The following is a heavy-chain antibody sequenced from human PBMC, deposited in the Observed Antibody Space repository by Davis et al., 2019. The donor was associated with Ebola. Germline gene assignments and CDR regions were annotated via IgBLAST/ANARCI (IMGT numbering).Heavy chain of an antibody. CDR3: AKGHHVTTYYYYYGMDV. J-gene: IGHJ6*02. CDR1: GFTVSSNY. Sequence: GESLKISCAASGFTVSSNYMSWVRQAPGKGLEWVGRIKSKTDGGTTDYAAPVKGRFTISRDDSKNTLYLQMNSLRAEDTAVYYCAKGHHVTTYYYYYGMDVWGQGTTVTVSS. CDR2: IKSKTDGGTT. V-gene: IGHV3-15*01. D-gene: IGHD1-14*01.